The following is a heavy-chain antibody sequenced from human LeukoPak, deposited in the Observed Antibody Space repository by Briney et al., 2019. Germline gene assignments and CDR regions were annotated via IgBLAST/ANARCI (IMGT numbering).Heavy chain of an antibody. V-gene: IGHV3-11*04. J-gene: IGHJ4*02. Sequence: GGSLRLSCAGSGFTFSDYSMSWIRQAPGKGLEWVSYISSSGRTIYYADSVKGRFTISRDNAKNSMYLQMNSLRAEATAVYYCAGADCSTSSCYELDYWGQGTLVTVSS. CDR3: AGADCSTSSCYELDY. CDR1: GFTFSDYS. D-gene: IGHD2-2*01. CDR2: ISSSGRTI.